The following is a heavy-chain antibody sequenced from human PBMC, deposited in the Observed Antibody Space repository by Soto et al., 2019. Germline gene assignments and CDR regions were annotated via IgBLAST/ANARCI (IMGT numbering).Heavy chain of an antibody. CDR1: GFIFENFG. D-gene: IGHD1-26*01. J-gene: IGHJ5*02. CDR3: AKNQGVELVPLATVDWFDP. CDR2: ISGSGFKK. Sequence: GGSLSLSCAASGFIFENFGMSWVSQAPGKGLEWISSISGSGFKKYYADSVKGRFTISRDNSKSTVYLELNNLSAEDTAVYHCAKNQGVELVPLATVDWFDPWGQGSVDTVSS. V-gene: IGHV3-23*01.